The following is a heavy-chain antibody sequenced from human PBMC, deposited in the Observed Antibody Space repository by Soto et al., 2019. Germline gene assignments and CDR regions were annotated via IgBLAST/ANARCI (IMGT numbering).Heavy chain of an antibody. CDR1: GYTFTNYW. V-gene: IGHV5-51*01. Sequence: PGESLKISCKGSGYTFTNYWIGWVRQMPGKGPEWMGIIYPGDSYTKYNPSFQGHVTISADNSITTTYLQWSSLKASDTAIYYCAASIFYYGMDVWGQGTTVTVSS. J-gene: IGHJ6*02. CDR2: IYPGDSYT. CDR3: AASIFYYGMDV.